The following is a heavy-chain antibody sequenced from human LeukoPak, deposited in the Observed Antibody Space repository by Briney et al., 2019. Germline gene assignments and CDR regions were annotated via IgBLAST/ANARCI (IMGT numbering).Heavy chain of an antibody. Sequence: GGSLRLSCAASGFTLSSYAMHWVGQAPGKGLEGVAVISYDGSNKYYADSVKGRFTISRDNSKNTLYLQMNSLRAEDTAVYYCARDSYGSGSYNFDYWGQGTLVTVSS. V-gene: IGHV3-30-3*01. CDR3: ARDSYGSGSYNFDY. D-gene: IGHD3-10*01. J-gene: IGHJ4*02. CDR1: GFTLSSYA. CDR2: ISYDGSNK.